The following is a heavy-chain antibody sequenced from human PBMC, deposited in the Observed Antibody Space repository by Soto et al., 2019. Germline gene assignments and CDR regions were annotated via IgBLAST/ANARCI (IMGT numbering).Heavy chain of an antibody. Sequence: SETLSLTCTVSGGSISSSSYYWGWIRQPPGKGLESIGSIFYSGSTYYNPSLKSRVTISVDTSKNQFSLKLSSVTAADTAVYYCGRISAHGDYAYWGQGTLVTVSS. CDR1: GGSISSSSYY. D-gene: IGHD4-17*01. V-gene: IGHV4-39*01. J-gene: IGHJ4*02. CDR2: IFYSGST. CDR3: GRISAHGDYAY.